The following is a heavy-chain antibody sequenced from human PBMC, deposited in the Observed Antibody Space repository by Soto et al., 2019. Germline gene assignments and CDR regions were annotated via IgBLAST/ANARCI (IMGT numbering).Heavy chain of an antibody. CDR1: GYTFTSYA. V-gene: IGHV1-3*01. Sequence: GASVKVSCKASGYTFTSYAMHWVRQAPGQRLEWMGWINAGNGNTKYSQKFQGRVTITRDTSASTAYMELSSLKASDTAMYYCARLIPGWLQFPADYWGQGTLVTVSS. J-gene: IGHJ4*02. CDR3: ARLIPGWLQFPADY. D-gene: IGHD5-12*01. CDR2: INAGNGNT.